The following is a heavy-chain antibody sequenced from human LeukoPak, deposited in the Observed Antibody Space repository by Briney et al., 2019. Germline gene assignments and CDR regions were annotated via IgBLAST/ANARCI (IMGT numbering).Heavy chain of an antibody. CDR2: IYPSGST. CDR1: GGSISSSSYY. CDR3: ARAYFSSWYMNWFDP. V-gene: IGHV4-39*07. J-gene: IGHJ5*02. Sequence: SETLSLTCTVSGGSISSSSYYWGWIRQPPGKGLEWIGSIYPSGSTYYYPSLKSRVTISLDTSKNQFSLKLSSVTAADTAVYYCARAYFSSWYMNWFDPWGQGTLVTVSS. D-gene: IGHD6-13*01.